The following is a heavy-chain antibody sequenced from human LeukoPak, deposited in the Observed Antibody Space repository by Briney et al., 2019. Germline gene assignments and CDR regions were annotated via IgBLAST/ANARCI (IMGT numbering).Heavy chain of an antibody. CDR1: GFTFSSYA. D-gene: IGHD2-8*01. J-gene: IGHJ5*02. V-gene: IGHV3-23*01. CDR3: AKEARYCTNGVCYSRIFDT. CDR2: ISGSGGST. Sequence: GGSLRLSCAASGFTFSSYAMSWVRQAPGNGLEWVSAISGSGGSTFYADSVKGRFTMSRDNSKNTLYLQMNSLRAEDTAVYYCAKEARYCTNGVCYSRIFDTWGQGTLVTVSS.